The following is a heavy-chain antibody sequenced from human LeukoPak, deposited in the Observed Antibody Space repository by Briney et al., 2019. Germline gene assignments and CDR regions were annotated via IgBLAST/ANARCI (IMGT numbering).Heavy chain of an antibody. D-gene: IGHD5-18*01. CDR2: INSSSGGT. V-gene: IGHV1-2*02. Sequence: ASVKVSCKASGYTFTDYFMHWVRQAPGQGLEWMGWINSSSGGTNYAQKFQGRVTITRDTSISTAYMELNRLRSDDTAVYYCARVYVKEYRYGLDYWGQGTLVTVSS. CDR3: ARVYVKEYRYGLDY. CDR1: GYTFTDYF. J-gene: IGHJ4*02.